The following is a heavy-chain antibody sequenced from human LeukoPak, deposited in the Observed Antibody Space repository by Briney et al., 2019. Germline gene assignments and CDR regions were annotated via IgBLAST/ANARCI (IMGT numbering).Heavy chain of an antibody. CDR1: GHSMTTGSYY. Sequence: SEALSLTCTVSGHSMTTGSYYWSWIRKPAGKGLEWIGSIYYSGSTYYNPSLKSRVTISVDTSKNQFSLKLSSVTAADTAVYYCARLTMVRGVIPGWGQGTLVTVSS. D-gene: IGHD3-10*01. CDR3: ARLTMVRGVIPG. V-gene: IGHV4-39*01. CDR2: IYYSGST. J-gene: IGHJ4*02.